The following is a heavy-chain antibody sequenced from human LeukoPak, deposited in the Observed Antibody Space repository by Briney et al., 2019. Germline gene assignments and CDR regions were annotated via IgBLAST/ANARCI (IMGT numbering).Heavy chain of an antibody. Sequence: PGGSLRLSCAASGFTFSSYSMNWVRQAPGKGLEWVSSISSSSSYIYYADSVKGRFTISRDNAKNSLYLQMNSLRAEDTAVYYCARGPPPSGWYPDYWGQGTLVTVSS. CDR2: ISSSSSYI. J-gene: IGHJ4*02. D-gene: IGHD6-19*01. V-gene: IGHV3-21*01. CDR3: ARGPPPSGWYPDY. CDR1: GFTFSSYS.